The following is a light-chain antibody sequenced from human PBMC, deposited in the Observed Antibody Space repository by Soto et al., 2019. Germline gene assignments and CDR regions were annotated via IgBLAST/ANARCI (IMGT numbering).Light chain of an antibody. J-gene: IGKJ1*01. CDR1: QSVSSNY. CDR2: GAS. CDR3: KQYETLPRA. Sequence: EIGLTQSPGTLSLSPGERATLSCRASQSVSSNYLAWYQQRRCQAHRLLIYGASSRATGIPDRVSGSGSGTDFTHTISRLEHEDIAVYYCKQYETLPRAFGQGTQVEIK. V-gene: IGKV3-20*01.